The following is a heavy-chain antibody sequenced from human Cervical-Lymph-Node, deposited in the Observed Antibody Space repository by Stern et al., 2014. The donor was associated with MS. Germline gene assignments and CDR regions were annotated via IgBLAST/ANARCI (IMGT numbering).Heavy chain of an antibody. CDR1: GGPINTSRFY. CDR3: ARGIAVALSYFDS. J-gene: IGHJ4*02. D-gene: IGHD6-19*01. V-gene: IGHV4-39*01. Sequence: QLQLPESGPGLVRPSETLSLTCTVSGGPINTSRFYWARIRQPTGKGPEWIGTIYHGGTKYNNPPLKSRVTIPLDTSKNKPSVTLNSVTAADTAVYYCARGIAVALSYFDSWGQGTLVTVSS. CDR2: IYHGGTK.